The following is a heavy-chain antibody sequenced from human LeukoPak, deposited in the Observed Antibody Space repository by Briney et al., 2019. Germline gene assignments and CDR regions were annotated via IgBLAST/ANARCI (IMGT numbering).Heavy chain of an antibody. Sequence: PSETLSLTCTVSGGSISGYYWSWIRPPPGKGLEWVGYIYSSAYTNYNPSLKSRVTISVDTSKNQFSLRLISVTAADTAVYYCARGERLGLDSWGQGTLVAVSS. CDR1: GGSISGYY. J-gene: IGHJ4*02. CDR2: IYSSAYT. D-gene: IGHD6-19*01. CDR3: ARGERLGLDS. V-gene: IGHV4-59*01.